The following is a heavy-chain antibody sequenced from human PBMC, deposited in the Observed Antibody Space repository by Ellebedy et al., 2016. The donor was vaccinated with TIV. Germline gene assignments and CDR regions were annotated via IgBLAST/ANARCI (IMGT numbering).Heavy chain of an antibody. D-gene: IGHD2-21*02. J-gene: IGHJ4*02. V-gene: IGHV3-64D*06. Sequence: GESLKISCSASGFSFSSNAMYWVRQAPGKGLEYVSVISSGGSSTYYGESVKGRFTISRDNSKNTLYLQMSSLRAEDTAIYYCVKAHGGDPPDYWGQGTLVTASP. CDR2: ISSGGSST. CDR1: GFSFSSNA. CDR3: VKAHGGDPPDY.